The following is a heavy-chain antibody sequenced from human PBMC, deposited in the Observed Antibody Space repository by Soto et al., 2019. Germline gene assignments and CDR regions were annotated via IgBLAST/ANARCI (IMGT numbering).Heavy chain of an antibody. CDR3: TTSLGVGSGYNYGMDV. CDR1: GFTFSSYS. Sequence: GGSLRLSCAASGFTFSSYSMNWVRQAPGKGLEWVSSISSSSSYIYYADSVKGRFTISRDNAKNSLYLQMNSLRAEDTAVYYCTTSLGVGSGYNYGMDVWGQGTTVTVSS. D-gene: IGHD3-3*01. J-gene: IGHJ6*02. V-gene: IGHV3-21*04. CDR2: ISSSSSYI.